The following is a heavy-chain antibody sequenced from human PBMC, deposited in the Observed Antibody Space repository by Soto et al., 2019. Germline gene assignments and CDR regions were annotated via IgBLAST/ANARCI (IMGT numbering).Heavy chain of an antibody. CDR1: GFTFSSYW. CDR3: ARDLPVEDGYNYYYGMDV. CDR2: INSDGSST. J-gene: IGHJ6*02. V-gene: IGHV3-74*01. Sequence: GGSLRLSCAASGFTFSSYWMHWVRQAPGKGLVWVSRINSDGSSTSYADSVKGRFTISRDNAKNTLYLQMNSLRAEDTAVYYCARDLPVEDGYNYYYGMDVWGQGTTVTVSS.